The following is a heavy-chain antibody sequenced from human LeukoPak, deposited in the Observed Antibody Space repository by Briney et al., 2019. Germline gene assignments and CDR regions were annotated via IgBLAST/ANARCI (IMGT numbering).Heavy chain of an antibody. D-gene: IGHD7-27*01. CDR3: AKGRPSNRGSDYFDY. CDR2: IYHSGST. CDR1: GGSISSSNW. J-gene: IGHJ4*02. V-gene: IGHV4-4*02. Sequence: PSETLSLTCAVSGGSISSSNWWSWVRQPPGKGLEWIGEIYHSGSTNYNPSLKSRVTISVDKSKNQFSLKLSSVTAADTAVYYCAKGRPSNRGSDYFDYWGQGTLVTVSS.